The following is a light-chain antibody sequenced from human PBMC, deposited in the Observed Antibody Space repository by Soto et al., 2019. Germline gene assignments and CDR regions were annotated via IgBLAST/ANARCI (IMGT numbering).Light chain of an antibody. CDR2: GAS. Sequence: EIVLTQSPDTLSLSPGERATLSCRASQSVSSSYLAWYQQKPGQAPRLLIYGASRRATGIPDRFSGSGSGTDFTLTISRLEPEDFVVYYCQHYGSSRWTFGQGTKVEIK. V-gene: IGKV3-20*01. CDR1: QSVSSSY. CDR3: QHYGSSRWT. J-gene: IGKJ1*01.